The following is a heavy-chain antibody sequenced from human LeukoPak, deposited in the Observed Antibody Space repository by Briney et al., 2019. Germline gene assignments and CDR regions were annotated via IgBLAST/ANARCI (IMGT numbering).Heavy chain of an antibody. CDR1: GFTFSDYY. J-gene: IGHJ4*02. CDR3: ARCPTYYYGSGSYPYYFDY. D-gene: IGHD3-10*01. Sequence: GGSLRLSCAAPGFTFSDYYMSWIRQAPGKGLEWVSYISSSGSTIYYADSVKGRFTISRDNAKNSLYLQMNSLRAEDTAVYYCARCPTYYYGSGSYPYYFDYWGQGTLVTVSS. V-gene: IGHV3-11*01. CDR2: ISSSGSTI.